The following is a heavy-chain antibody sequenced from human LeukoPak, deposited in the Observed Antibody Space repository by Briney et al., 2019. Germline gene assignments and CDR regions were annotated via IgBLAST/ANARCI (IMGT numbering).Heavy chain of an antibody. J-gene: IGHJ5*02. D-gene: IGHD6-19*01. CDR3: ATEVGQWLVRT. Sequence: PSETLSLTCAVSGYSISSGYYWGWIRQPPGKGLGWFGCLYHSGRTYYNPSLKSRVTISVDTSKNQYSLKLSSVSAADTAVYYCATEVGQWLVRTWGQGTLVTVSS. CDR2: LYHSGRT. CDR1: GYSISSGYY. V-gene: IGHV4-38-2*01.